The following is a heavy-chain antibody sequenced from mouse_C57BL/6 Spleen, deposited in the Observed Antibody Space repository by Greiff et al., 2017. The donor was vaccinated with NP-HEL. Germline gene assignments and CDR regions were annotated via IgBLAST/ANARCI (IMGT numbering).Heavy chain of an antibody. CDR2: ISSGGDYI. CDR1: GFTFSSYA. V-gene: IGHV5-9-1*02. J-gene: IGHJ2*01. Sequence: EVQLVESGEGLVKPGGSLKLSCAASGFTFSSYAMSWVRQTPEKRLEWVAYISSGGDYIYYADTVKGRFTISRDNARNTLYLQMSSLKSEDTAMYYCTSEATVVAPVYFDYWGQGTTLTVSS. CDR3: TSEATVVAPVYFDY. D-gene: IGHD1-1*01.